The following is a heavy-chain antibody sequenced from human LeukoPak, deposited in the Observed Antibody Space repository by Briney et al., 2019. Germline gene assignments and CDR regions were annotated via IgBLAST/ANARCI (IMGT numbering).Heavy chain of an antibody. CDR3: ASRLRWYWYFDL. CDR1: GFTFSSYE. D-gene: IGHD4-23*01. Sequence: GGSLRLSCAASGFTFSSYEMNWVRQAPGKGLEWVSYISSSGSTIYYADSVEGRFTISRDNAKNSLYLQMNSLRAEDTAVYYCASRLRWYWYFDLWGRGTLVTVSS. CDR2: ISSSGSTI. J-gene: IGHJ2*01. V-gene: IGHV3-48*03.